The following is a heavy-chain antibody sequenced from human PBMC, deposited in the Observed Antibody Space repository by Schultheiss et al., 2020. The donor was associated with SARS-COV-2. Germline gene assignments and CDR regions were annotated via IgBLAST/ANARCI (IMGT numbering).Heavy chain of an antibody. CDR2: IYYSGST. J-gene: IGHJ4*02. CDR3: AIVPFWSGYSHVDY. Sequence: SETLSLTCTVSGGSISSGGYYWSWIRQHPGKGLEWIGYIYYSGSTYYNPSLKSRVTISVDTSKNQFSLKLSSVTAADTAVYYCAIVPFWSGYSHVDYWGQGTLVTVSS. V-gene: IGHV4-31*03. CDR1: GGSISSGGYY. D-gene: IGHD3-3*01.